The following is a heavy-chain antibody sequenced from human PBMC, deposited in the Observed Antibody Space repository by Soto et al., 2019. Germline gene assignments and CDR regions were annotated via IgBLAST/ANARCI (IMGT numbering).Heavy chain of an antibody. CDR3: AREEYSSSLP. D-gene: IGHD6-13*01. CDR2: ISYDGSNK. CDR1: GFTFSSYG. J-gene: IGHJ5*02. Sequence: GGSLRLSCAASGFTFSSYGMHWVRQAPGKGLEWVAVISYDGSNKYYADSVKGRFTISRDNSKNTLYLQMNSLRAEDTAVYYWAREEYSSSLPWGQGTLVTVSA. V-gene: IGHV3-30*03.